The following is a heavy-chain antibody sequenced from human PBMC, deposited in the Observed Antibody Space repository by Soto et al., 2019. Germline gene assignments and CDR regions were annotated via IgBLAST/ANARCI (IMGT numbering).Heavy chain of an antibody. D-gene: IGHD6-13*01. CDR2: ISGPGGGS. J-gene: IGHJ6*02. V-gene: IGHV3-23*01. Sequence: EVQLLESGGGLVQPGGSLRLSCEASGCSFSSFAMSWVRQAPGKGLEWLSGISGPGGGSYYAVSVKGRFTSSRDNSKNTLYLQMNTLSVQDTDLYYCEKALLKAGGDYYSYYAMDVWGRRTAVTVSS. CDR1: GCSFSSFA. CDR3: EKALLKAGGDYYSYYAMDV.